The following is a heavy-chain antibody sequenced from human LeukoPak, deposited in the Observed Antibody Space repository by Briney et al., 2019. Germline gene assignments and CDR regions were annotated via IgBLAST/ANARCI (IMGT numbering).Heavy chain of an antibody. CDR3: ARDKPPPVAYPGYYYYGMDV. CDR2: ISSSSSYI. Sequence: GGSLRLSCAASGFTFSSYSMNWVRQAPGKGLEWVSSISSSSSYIYYADSVKGRFTISRDNAKNSLYLQMNSLRAEDTAVYYCARDKPPPVAYPGYYYYGMDVWGQGTTVTVSS. J-gene: IGHJ6*02. CDR1: GFTFSSYS. D-gene: IGHD6-19*01. V-gene: IGHV3-21*01.